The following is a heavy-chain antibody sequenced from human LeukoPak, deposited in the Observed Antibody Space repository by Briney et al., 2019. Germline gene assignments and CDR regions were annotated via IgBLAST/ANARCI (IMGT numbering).Heavy chain of an antibody. CDR3: ARDHGRWYFDL. CDR1: GFTFSSFE. D-gene: IGHD3/OR15-3a*01. J-gene: IGHJ2*01. V-gene: IGHV3-48*03. CDR2: LSTSGSTI. Sequence: GGSLRLSCVASGFTFSSFEMNWVRQAPGKGLEWVSYLSTSGSTIYYADSVKGRFTISRDNAKNSLYLQMNSLRAEDTAVYYCARDHGRWYFDLWGRGTLVTVSS.